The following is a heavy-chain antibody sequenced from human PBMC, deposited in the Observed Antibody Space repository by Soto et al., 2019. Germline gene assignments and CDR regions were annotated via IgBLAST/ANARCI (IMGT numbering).Heavy chain of an antibody. J-gene: IGHJ1*01. CDR1: GFTFSSYW. Sequence: EVQLVESGGGLVQPGGSLRLSCVASGFTFSSYWMHWLPQAPGKGLVWVSSISNDGSSTSYADPVKGRFTNSRDNAKNTLYLQTNSLRAEDTAVYYCARLPNKSPQNWGQGTLVIVSP. CDR2: ISNDGSST. V-gene: IGHV3-74*01. CDR3: ARLPNKSPQN.